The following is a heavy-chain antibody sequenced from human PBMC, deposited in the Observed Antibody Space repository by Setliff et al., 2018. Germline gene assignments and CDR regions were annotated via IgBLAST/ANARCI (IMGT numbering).Heavy chain of an antibody. CDR3: LRLVRYCTKIACQATSGDEV. J-gene: IGHJ4*02. CDR1: GYTLSNSI. V-gene: IGHV1-18*01. D-gene: IGHD2-8*01. CDR2: ISAYNGKT. Sequence: AASVKVSCKASGYTLSNSILSWVRQAPGQGLEWVGWISAYNGKTYSAQKFQDRVTLTTHTFTNMGYLELRDLRSDDTAVYYCLRLVRYCTKIACQATSGDEVWGLGTLVTVSS.